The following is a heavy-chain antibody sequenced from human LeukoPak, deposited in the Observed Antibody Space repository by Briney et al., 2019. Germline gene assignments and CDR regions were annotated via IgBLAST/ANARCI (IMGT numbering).Heavy chain of an antibody. Sequence: PGRSLRLSCAASGFIFSTYDMHWVRQAPGKGLEWVANIKQDGSEKYYVDSVKGRFTISRDNAKNSLYLQMNSLRAEDTAVYYCAREEYYYDSSGPGTDFDYWGQGTLVTVSS. J-gene: IGHJ4*02. CDR1: GFIFSTYD. V-gene: IGHV3-7*01. CDR2: IKQDGSEK. CDR3: AREEYYYDSSGPGTDFDY. D-gene: IGHD3-22*01.